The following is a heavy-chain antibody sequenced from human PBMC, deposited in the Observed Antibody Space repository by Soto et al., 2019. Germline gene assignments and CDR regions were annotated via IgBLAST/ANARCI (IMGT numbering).Heavy chain of an antibody. Sequence: QLQLQESGPGLVKPSETLSLTCTVSGGSISSSSYYWGWIRQPPGKGLEWIGSIYYSGSTYYNPSLKSRVTISVDTSKNQFSLKLSSVTAADTAVYYCARRGGIVLMGEGWFDPWGQGTLVTVSS. J-gene: IGHJ5*02. V-gene: IGHV4-39*01. CDR3: ARRGGIVLMGEGWFDP. CDR2: IYYSGST. CDR1: GGSISSSSYY. D-gene: IGHD2-8*01.